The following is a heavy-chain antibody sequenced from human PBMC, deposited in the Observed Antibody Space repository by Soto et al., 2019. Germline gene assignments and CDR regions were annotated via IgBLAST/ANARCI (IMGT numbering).Heavy chain of an antibody. V-gene: IGHV4-4*07. CDR2: VDASGNT. Sequence: QVQLQESGPGLVKASETLSLSCTVSGHSISTDYWSWIRQPAGKRLEWIGRVDASGNTNYNPSLKSRVTMSVDTSKNQFFLKVRSVTAADTAIYFCARDVGGSVVPHWFDPWGQGALVTVSS. D-gene: IGHD3-22*01. CDR3: ARDVGGSVVPHWFDP. J-gene: IGHJ5*02. CDR1: GHSISTDY.